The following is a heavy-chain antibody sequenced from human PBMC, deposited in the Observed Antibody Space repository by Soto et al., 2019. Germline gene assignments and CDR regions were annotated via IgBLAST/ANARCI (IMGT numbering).Heavy chain of an antibody. D-gene: IGHD4-17*01. CDR1: GGSISSGGYY. V-gene: IGHV4-31*03. Sequence: QVQLQESGPGLVKPSQTLSLTCTVSGGSISSGGYYWSWIRQHPGKGLEWIGYIYYSGSTYYNPSLKSRVTISGDTSKNQLSLKRSSVTAADTAVYYCARDRVDYGEHYGMDVWGQGTTVTVSS. CDR2: IYYSGST. CDR3: ARDRVDYGEHYGMDV. J-gene: IGHJ6*02.